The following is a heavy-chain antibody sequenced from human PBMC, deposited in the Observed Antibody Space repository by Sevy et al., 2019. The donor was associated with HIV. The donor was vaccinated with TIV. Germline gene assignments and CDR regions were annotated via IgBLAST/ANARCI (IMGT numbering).Heavy chain of an antibody. D-gene: IGHD3-16*01. CDR1: GGSIDNYY. J-gene: IGHJ5*02. Sequence: SETLSLTCNVSGGSIDNYYWSWIRQSAGGGLEWIGRSYTTGTTRYSPSLKSRVTLSVATSKNQVFLKLISVTAADTAVYYCAREKLRYASSTEPGGHWFDPWGQGILVTVSS. V-gene: IGHV4-4*07. CDR3: AREKLRYASSTEPGGHWFDP. CDR2: SYTTGTT.